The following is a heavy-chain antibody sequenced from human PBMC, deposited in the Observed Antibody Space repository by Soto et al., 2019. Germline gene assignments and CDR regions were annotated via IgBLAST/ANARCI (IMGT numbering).Heavy chain of an antibody. Sequence: QVQLVQSGAEVKKPGSSVKVSCKASGGTFSSFPISWVRQAPGQGLEWMGGTIPIFGTPKYAQKFQGRVTITADESTNTAYMELSSLTSEDTAVYYCARDLTLYRDSWGQGTLVTVSS. CDR1: GGTFSSFP. J-gene: IGHJ4*02. CDR2: TIPIFGTP. CDR3: ARDLTLYRDS. V-gene: IGHV1-69*12. D-gene: IGHD2-15*01.